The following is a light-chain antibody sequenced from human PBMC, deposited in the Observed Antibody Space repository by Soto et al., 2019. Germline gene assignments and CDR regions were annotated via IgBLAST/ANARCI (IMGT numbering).Light chain of an antibody. CDR3: QHYYRYPEA. V-gene: IGKV1-5*01. J-gene: IGKJ1*01. CDR1: QSITSW. CDR2: DAS. Sequence: DIPITQSPSTLSASVGDRVTITCRASQSITSWLAWYQQKPGKAPNLLIYDASSLQSGVPSRFSGSGSGTEFTLTISSLQPDDSATYYRQHYYRYPEAFGQGTKLELK.